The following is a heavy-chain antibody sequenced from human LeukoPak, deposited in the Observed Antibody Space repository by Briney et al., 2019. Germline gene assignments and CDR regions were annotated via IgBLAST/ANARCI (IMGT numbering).Heavy chain of an antibody. D-gene: IGHD3-10*01. V-gene: IGHV1-46*01. Sequence: ASVKVSCKASGYTFTSYYMHWVRQAPGQGLEWMGMINPSGGRTTYAKKFQGRVTMTRETSTNTVYTELSSLRSDDTAVYYCARDYYGGHNLYNFDFWGQGTRVIVSS. CDR2: INPSGGRT. CDR1: GYTFTSYY. CDR3: ARDYYGGHNLYNFDF. J-gene: IGHJ4*02.